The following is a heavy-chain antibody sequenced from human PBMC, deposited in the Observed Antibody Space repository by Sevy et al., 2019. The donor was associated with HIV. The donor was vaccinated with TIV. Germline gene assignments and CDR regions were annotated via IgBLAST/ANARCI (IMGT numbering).Heavy chain of an antibody. CDR1: GFTSSSYG. D-gene: IGHD3-9*01. V-gene: IGHV3-23*01. J-gene: IGHJ4*02. CDR2: LSDSGVST. Sequence: GGSLRLSCAASGFTSSSYGMRWVRQPPGRGLEWVSTLSDSGVSTYYADSVKGRFTISRDNSKNILYLQMNSLRAEDTAVYYCARDRATSATGTLFDYWGQGTLVTVSS. CDR3: ARDRATSATGTLFDY.